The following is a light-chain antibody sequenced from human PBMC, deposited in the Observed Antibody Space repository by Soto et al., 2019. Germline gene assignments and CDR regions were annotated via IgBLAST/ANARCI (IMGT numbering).Light chain of an antibody. CDR1: SGDVGAHNY. CDR2: DVT. V-gene: IGLV2-14*01. CDR3: CSYAGSYTLV. Sequence: QSARTQPASVSEPAGQSITISCTRTSGDVGAHNYVSLYQHHTRKAPTLVICDVTNWPSGISDRFSGSKSGKTASLTXSGLQAEDEADYYCCSYAGSYTLVFGTGTKVTVL. J-gene: IGLJ1*01.